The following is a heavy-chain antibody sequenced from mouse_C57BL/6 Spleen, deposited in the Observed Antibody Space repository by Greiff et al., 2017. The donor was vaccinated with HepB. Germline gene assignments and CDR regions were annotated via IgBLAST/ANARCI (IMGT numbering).Heavy chain of an antibody. CDR1: GYTFTSYG. J-gene: IGHJ2*01. CDR3: VYGKEGSFDY. Sequence: VQVVESGAELARPGASVKLSCKASGYTFTSYGISWVKQRTGQGLEWIGEIYPRSGNTYYNEKFKGKATLTADKSSSTAYMELRSLTSEDSAVYFCVYGKEGSFDYWGQGTTLTVSS. D-gene: IGHD2-1*01. CDR2: IYPRSGNT. V-gene: IGHV1-81*01.